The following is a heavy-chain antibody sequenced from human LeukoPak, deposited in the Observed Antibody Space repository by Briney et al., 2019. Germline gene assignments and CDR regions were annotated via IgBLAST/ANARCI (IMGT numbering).Heavy chain of an antibody. D-gene: IGHD3-3*01. J-gene: IGHJ6*02. V-gene: IGHV3-48*02. Sequence: GGSLRLSCAASGFTFSSYAMNWVRQAPGKGLEWVSYISSSSSTIYYADSVKGRFTISRDNAKNSLYLQMNSLRDEDTAVYYCARDRLTIFGVVRFYSGGMDVWGQGTTVTVSS. CDR3: ARDRLTIFGVVRFYSGGMDV. CDR1: GFTFSSYA. CDR2: ISSSSSTI.